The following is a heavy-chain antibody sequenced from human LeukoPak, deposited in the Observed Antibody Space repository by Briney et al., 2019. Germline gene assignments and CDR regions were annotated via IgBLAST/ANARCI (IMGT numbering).Heavy chain of an antibody. CDR1: GFTFSSYA. D-gene: IGHD4-17*01. V-gene: IGHV3-23*01. J-gene: IGHJ6*02. Sequence: GGSLRLSCAASGFTFSSYAMSWVRQAPGKGLEWVSAIRGSGGSTYYADSVKGRFTISRDNSKNTLYLQMNSLRAEDTAVYYCATFSFGDYYYYYGMDVWGQGTTVTVSS. CDR2: IRGSGGST. CDR3: ATFSFGDYYYYYGMDV.